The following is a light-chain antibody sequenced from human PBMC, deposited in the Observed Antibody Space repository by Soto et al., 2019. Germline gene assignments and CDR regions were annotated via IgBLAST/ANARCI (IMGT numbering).Light chain of an antibody. CDR3: QFYGSSLIT. CDR2: GVY. V-gene: IGKV3-20*01. CDR1: QIIKTFY. Sequence: IVLTHSPGTLSLSPGETATLSFRSSQIIKTFYFGWYQQKPGQSPRLLIYGVYSRATGTPDRFSGSGSGTDFTLTISRLEPEDSAVYYCQFYGSSLITFGQGTRLEIK. J-gene: IGKJ5*01.